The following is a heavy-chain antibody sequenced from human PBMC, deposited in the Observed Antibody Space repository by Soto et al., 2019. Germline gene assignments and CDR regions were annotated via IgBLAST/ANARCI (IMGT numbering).Heavy chain of an antibody. D-gene: IGHD4-4*01. V-gene: IGHV4-59*01. Sequence: SETLSLTCTVSGGSISSYYWSWIRQPPGKGLEWIGYIYYSGSTNYNPSLKSRVTISVDTSKNQFSLKLSSVTAADTAVYYCARGRMTTVYFDYWGQGTLVTVSS. CDR3: ARGRMTTVYFDY. CDR2: IYYSGST. CDR1: GGSISSYY. J-gene: IGHJ4*02.